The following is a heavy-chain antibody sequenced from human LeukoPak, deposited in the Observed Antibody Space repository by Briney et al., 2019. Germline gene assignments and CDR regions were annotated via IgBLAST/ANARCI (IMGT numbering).Heavy chain of an antibody. J-gene: IGHJ4*02. Sequence: SETLSLTCAVYGGSFSGYYWSWIRQPPGKGLEWIGEINHSGSTNYNPSLKSRVTISVDTSKNQFSLKLSSVTAADTAVYYCARGREYQLLFLDYWGQGTLVTVSS. V-gene: IGHV4-34*01. D-gene: IGHD2-2*01. CDR1: GGSFSGYY. CDR2: INHSGST. CDR3: ARGREYQLLFLDY.